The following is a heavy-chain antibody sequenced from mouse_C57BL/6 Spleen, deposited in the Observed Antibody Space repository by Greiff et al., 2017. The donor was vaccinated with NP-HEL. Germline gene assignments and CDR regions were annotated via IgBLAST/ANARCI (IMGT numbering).Heavy chain of an antibody. V-gene: IGHV1-55*01. Sequence: QVQLQQPGAELVKPGAPVKMSCKASGYTFTSYWITWVKQRPGQGLEWIGDIYPGSGSTNYNEKFKSKATLTVDTSSRTAYMQLSSLTSEDSAVYNGASDRYCCGSSYEVAYWGQGTLVTVAA. CDR1: GYTFTSYW. CDR2: IYPGSGST. D-gene: IGHD1-1*01. J-gene: IGHJ3*01. CDR3: ASDRYCCGSSYEVAY.